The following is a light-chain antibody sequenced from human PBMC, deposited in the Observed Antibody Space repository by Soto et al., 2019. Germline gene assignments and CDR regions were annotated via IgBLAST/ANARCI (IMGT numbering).Light chain of an antibody. V-gene: IGLV2-8*01. CDR2: EVS. CDR1: SSDVGGYNY. CDR3: SSYADSIVL. Sequence: QLVLTQPPSASGSPGQSVTISCNGTSSDVGGYNYVSWYQQHPGKAPKLMISEVSKRPSGVPDRFSGSKSGNTASLTVSGLQAEDEADYYCSSYADSIVLFGGGTKLTVL. J-gene: IGLJ2*01.